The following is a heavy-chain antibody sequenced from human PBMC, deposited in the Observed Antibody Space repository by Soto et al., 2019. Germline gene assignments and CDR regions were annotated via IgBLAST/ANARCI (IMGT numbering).Heavy chain of an antibody. CDR2: ISESGGST. V-gene: IGHV3-23*01. CDR3: ANRSPYSSGWYSPIFDY. D-gene: IGHD6-13*01. Sequence: GGSLRLSCAASGFSFSDYAMSWVRQAPGKGLEWVSVISESGGSTHYADSVRGRFTVSRDNSKNSLSLRMNSLRDEDTAVYFCANRSPYSSGWYSPIFDYWGQGALVTVSS. CDR1: GFSFSDYA. J-gene: IGHJ4*02.